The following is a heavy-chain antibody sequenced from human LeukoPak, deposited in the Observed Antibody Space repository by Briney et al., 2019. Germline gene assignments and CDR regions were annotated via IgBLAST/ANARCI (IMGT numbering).Heavy chain of an antibody. CDR2: IYTSGST. CDR3: AVNYGDDAFDI. CDR1: GVSISSYY. J-gene: IGHJ3*02. V-gene: IGHV4-4*07. Sequence: SETLSLSCTVSGVSISSYYWSWIRQPPGKGLEWIGRIYTSGSTNYNPSLKSRVTMSVDTSKNHFSLKLSSVTAADTAVYYCAVNYGDDAFDIWGQGTMVTVSS. D-gene: IGHD4-17*01.